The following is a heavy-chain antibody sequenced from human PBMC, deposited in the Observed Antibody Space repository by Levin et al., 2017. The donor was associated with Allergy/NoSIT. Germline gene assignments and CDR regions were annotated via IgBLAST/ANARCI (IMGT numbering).Heavy chain of an antibody. J-gene: IGHJ6*02. CDR3: ASCAMYHYDRSAFDYFYYARDV. CDR1: GILFSSYD. Sequence: GESLKISCAASGILFSSYDMNWVRQAPGKGLEWVSSISSGGNYIYYADSVKGRFTISRDNAKNSLFLQMNSLRAEDTAVYYCASCAMYHYDRSAFDYFYYARDVWGEGTTVTV. D-gene: IGHD3-22*01. CDR2: ISSGGNYI. V-gene: IGHV3-21*01.